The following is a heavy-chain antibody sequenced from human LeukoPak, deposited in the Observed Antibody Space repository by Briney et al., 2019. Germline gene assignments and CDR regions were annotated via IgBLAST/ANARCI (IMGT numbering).Heavy chain of an antibody. J-gene: IGHJ4*02. D-gene: IGHD3-10*01. CDR3: AKDCSFESYRGVLDY. V-gene: IGHV3-30*18. Sequence: GGSLRLSCAASGFTFSSYGMHWVRQAPGKGLEWVAVISYDGSNKYYADSVKGRFTISRDNSKNTLYLQMNSLRAEDTAVYYCAKDCSFESYRGVLDYWGQGTLVTVSS. CDR1: GFTFSSYG. CDR2: ISYDGSNK.